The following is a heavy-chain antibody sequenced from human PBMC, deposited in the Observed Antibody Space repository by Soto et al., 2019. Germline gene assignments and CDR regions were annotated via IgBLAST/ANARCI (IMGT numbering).Heavy chain of an antibody. Sequence: ASVKVSCKASGYTFTSYYMHWVRQAPGQGLEWMGIINPSGGSTSYAQKFQGRVTMTRDTSTSTVYMELSSLRSEDTAVYYCARVGGSDSYYYYGMDVWGQGTRVTVS. CDR1: GYTFTSYY. J-gene: IGHJ6*02. CDR3: ARVGGSDSYYYYGMDV. CDR2: INPSGGST. V-gene: IGHV1-46*01. D-gene: IGHD1-26*01.